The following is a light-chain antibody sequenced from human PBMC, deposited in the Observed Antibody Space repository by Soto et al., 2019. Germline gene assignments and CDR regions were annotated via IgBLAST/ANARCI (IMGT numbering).Light chain of an antibody. Sequence: QSALTQPASVSGSPGQSITISCTGTSSDVGSYNLVSWYQQHPGKAPKLMIYEVSKRPSGVSNRFSGSKSGNTASLTISGFQAEDEADYYCCSYAGSSTDVFGTGTKVTVL. CDR1: SSDVGSYNL. V-gene: IGLV2-23*02. CDR2: EVS. J-gene: IGLJ1*01. CDR3: CSYAGSSTDV.